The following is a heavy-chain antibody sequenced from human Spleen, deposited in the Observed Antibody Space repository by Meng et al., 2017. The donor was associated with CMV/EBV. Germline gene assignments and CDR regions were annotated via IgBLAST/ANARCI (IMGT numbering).Heavy chain of an antibody. CDR2: IYHSGST. CDR1: GYSISNHNY. D-gene: IGHD1-14*01. J-gene: IGHJ5*02. CDR3: ARARRRDWFDP. Sequence: SETLSLTCTVSGYSISNHNYWGWIRQPPGKGLEWIGSIYHSGSTYYNPSLKSRVTISVDTSKNQFSLKLSSVTAADTAVYYCARARRRDWFDPWGQGTLVTVSS. V-gene: IGHV4-38-2*02.